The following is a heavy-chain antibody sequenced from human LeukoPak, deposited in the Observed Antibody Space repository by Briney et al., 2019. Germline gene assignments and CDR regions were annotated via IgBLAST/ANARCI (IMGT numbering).Heavy chain of an antibody. CDR2: SHDGGST. CDR1: GGSVSSYY. D-gene: IGHD3-22*01. CDR3: AKFYFDSSGYYDVFDI. V-gene: IGHV4-59*02. J-gene: IGHJ3*02. Sequence: SETLSLTCSVSGGSVSSYYWSWIRQPPGKGLEWIGFSHDGGSTVYNPSFKSRVTISVDTSKNHIYLKLTSVTAADTAVYFCAKFYFDSSGYYDVFDIWGEGTMVTVHS.